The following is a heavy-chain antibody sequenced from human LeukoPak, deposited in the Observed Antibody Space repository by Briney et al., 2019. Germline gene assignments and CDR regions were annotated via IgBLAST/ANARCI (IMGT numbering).Heavy chain of an antibody. Sequence: ASVKVSCKTSGYMFTGYYMHWVRQAPGQGLEWMGRINPNSGGTNYAQKFQGRVTMTRDTSISTAYMELSRLRSDDTAVYYCARGSDDFWSGYSPSYWGQGTLVTVSS. CDR3: ARGSDDFWSGYSPSY. CDR2: INPNSGGT. D-gene: IGHD3-3*01. CDR1: GYMFTGYY. J-gene: IGHJ4*02. V-gene: IGHV1-2*06.